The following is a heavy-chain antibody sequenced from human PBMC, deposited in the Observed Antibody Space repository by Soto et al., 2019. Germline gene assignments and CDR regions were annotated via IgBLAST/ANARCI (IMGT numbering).Heavy chain of an antibody. CDR2: IWYDGGNR. Sequence: QVQLGESGGGVVQPGMSLRLSCATSGFSVSSHAMHWVRQAPGKGLEWVAQIWYDGGNRYYADSMRGRFTISRDFFKNTAFLQMDSLRAEDTAVYYCARDGQNLAPYAFDMWGQGTLVTVSS. J-gene: IGHJ3*02. V-gene: IGHV3-33*01. CDR3: ARDGQNLAPYAFDM. CDR1: GFSVSSHA.